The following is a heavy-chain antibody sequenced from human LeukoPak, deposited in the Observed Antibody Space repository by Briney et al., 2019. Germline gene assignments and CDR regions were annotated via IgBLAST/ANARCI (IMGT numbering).Heavy chain of an antibody. J-gene: IGHJ5*02. CDR1: GGSISSGGYY. D-gene: IGHD3-10*01. CDR3: ARTETVTMVRGLRWFDP. V-gene: IGHV4-31*03. CDR2: IYYSGST. Sequence: PSETLSLTCTVSGGSISSGGYYWSWIRQHPGKGLEWIGYIYYSGSTSYNPSLKSRVTISVDTSKNQFSLKLTSVTAADTAVYYCARTETVTMVRGLRWFDPWGQGTLVSVSS.